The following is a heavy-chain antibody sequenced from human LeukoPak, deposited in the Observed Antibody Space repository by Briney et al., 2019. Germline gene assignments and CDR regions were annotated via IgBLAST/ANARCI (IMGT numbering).Heavy chain of an antibody. D-gene: IGHD3-22*01. CDR1: GYDFSTYW. V-gene: IGHV5-51*01. Sequence: GESLKISCKGFGYDFSTYWITWVRQLPGKGLEWMGIIYPGDSDTRYSPSFQGQVSISVDESIITAYLQWSSLKASETAMYYCARQYYYDNTAHGDSWGQGTLVTVSS. J-gene: IGHJ4*02. CDR2: IYPGDSDT. CDR3: ARQYYYDNTAHGDS.